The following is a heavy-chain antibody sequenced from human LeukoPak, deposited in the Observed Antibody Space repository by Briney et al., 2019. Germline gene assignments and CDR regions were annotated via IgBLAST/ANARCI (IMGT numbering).Heavy chain of an antibody. CDR3: AKARPEDAFDI. Sequence: GGSLRLSCAASGFTFSSYGMHWVRQAPGKGLEWVAVISYDGSNKYYADSVKGRFTISRDNSRNTLYLQMNSLRAEDTAVYYCAKARPEDAFDIWGQGTMVTVSS. J-gene: IGHJ3*02. CDR2: ISYDGSNK. V-gene: IGHV3-30*18. CDR1: GFTFSSYG.